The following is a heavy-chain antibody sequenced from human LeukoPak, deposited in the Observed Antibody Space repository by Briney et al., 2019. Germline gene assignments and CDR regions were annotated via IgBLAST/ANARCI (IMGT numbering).Heavy chain of an antibody. V-gene: IGHV4-31*03. J-gene: IGHJ4*02. CDR2: IYYSGST. Sequence: SETLSLTCTVSGGSISSGGYYWSWIRQHPGKGLEWIGYIYYSGSTYYNPSLKSRVTISVDTSKNQFSLKLSSVTAADTAVYYCARGITMVRGVIKKSYYFDYWGQGTLVTVSS. CDR3: ARGITMVRGVIKKSYYFDY. D-gene: IGHD3-10*01. CDR1: GGSISSGGYY.